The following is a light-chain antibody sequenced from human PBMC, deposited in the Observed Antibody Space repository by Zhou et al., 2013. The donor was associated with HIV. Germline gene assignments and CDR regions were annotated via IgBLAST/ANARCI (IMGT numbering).Light chain of an antibody. CDR2: AAS. CDR3: QQYNTDSWT. CDR1: QDISNY. J-gene: IGKJ1*01. V-gene: IGKV1-16*01. Sequence: DIQMTQSPSSLSASVGDRVTITCQASQDISNYLNWYQHKPGKAPKLLIYAASSLQSGVPSRFSGSAAGTDFTTDFTLTISSLQPDDFATYYCQQYNTDSWTFGPGTKVEMK.